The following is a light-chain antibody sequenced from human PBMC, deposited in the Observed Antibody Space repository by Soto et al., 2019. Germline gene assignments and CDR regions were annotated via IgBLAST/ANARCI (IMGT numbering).Light chain of an antibody. J-gene: IGLJ1*01. CDR2: EVN. V-gene: IGLV2-8*01. CDR3: SSYAGSSNV. Sequence: QSVLTQPHSASGSPGQSVAISCTGTSXDVGGYNYVSWYQQHPGKAPKLMIYEVNKRPSGVPDRFSVSKSGNTASLTVSGLQAEHEADSHCSSYAGSSNVFGTGTKVTVL. CDR1: SXDVGGYNY.